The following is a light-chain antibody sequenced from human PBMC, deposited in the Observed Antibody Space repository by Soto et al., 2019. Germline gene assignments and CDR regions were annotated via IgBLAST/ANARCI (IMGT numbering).Light chain of an antibody. CDR3: QQYNNWRQT. V-gene: IGKV3-15*01. J-gene: IGKJ1*01. CDR1: QRVSSN. Sequence: IVMTQSPATLSVSPGERATLSCRASQRVSSNVAWYQQKPGQAPRLVLYGASARATGVPARFSGSGSGTQFTLTISSLQSEDFAVYYCQQYNNWRQTFGQGTKVEIK. CDR2: GAS.